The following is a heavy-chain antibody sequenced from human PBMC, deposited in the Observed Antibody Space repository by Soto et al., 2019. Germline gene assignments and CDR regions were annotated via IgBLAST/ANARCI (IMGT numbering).Heavy chain of an antibody. CDR1: GGSISSGGYY. D-gene: IGHD3-22*01. V-gene: IGHV4-31*03. CDR3: AREWTRKNYESSGYYDY. Sequence: SETLSLTCTVSGGSISSGGYYWSWIRQHPGKGLEWIGYTYYSGSTYYNPSLKSRVTISVDTSTNQFSLKLSSVTAADTAVYYCAREWTRKNYESSGYYDYWGQGTLVTVSS. J-gene: IGHJ4*02. CDR2: TYYSGST.